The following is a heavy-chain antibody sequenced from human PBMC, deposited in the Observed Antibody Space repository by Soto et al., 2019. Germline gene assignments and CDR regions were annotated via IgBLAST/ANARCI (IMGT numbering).Heavy chain of an antibody. CDR2: LHYSGGT. CDR1: GGSISSGDYY. D-gene: IGHD1-26*01. V-gene: IGHV4-30-4*01. Sequence: QVQLQESGPGLVKPSQTLSLTCTVSGGSISSGDYYWSWIRQPPGKGLEWIGYLHYSGGTYYHPSPKSRVTISADTSKNQSSLKLSSVTAEDTAVYYCTHYNSGSAFDIWGQGTMVTVSS. CDR3: THYNSGSAFDI. J-gene: IGHJ3*02.